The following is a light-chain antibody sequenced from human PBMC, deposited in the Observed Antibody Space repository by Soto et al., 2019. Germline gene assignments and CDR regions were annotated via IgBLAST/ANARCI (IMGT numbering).Light chain of an antibody. V-gene: IGKV3-20*01. CDR2: AAS. CDR3: HQYGDSPWT. J-gene: IGKJ1*01. CDR1: QSSFDTY. Sequence: EVVLTQSPDTLSLSPGEGATLSCRASQSSFDTYLAWFQQKPGQAPRLLIYAASTRATGIPDRFSGSGSVTDFTLRISSLEPEDAAVYYCHQYGDSPWTLGQGTKVEI.